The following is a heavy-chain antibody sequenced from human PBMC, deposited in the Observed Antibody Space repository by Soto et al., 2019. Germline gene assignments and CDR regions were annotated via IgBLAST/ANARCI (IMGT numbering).Heavy chain of an antibody. Sequence: QVQLQESGPGLVKPSETLSLTCTVSGGSISRYYWSWIRQPPGKGLEWIGYIYYRGCTNYNPSLKSRVTRSVDTSKNQFSLKLSSVTAADTAVYYCARSGYSYGYGPKPPPDYFDYWGQGTLVTVSS. CDR2: IYYRGCT. CDR3: ARSGYSYGYGPKPPPDYFDY. CDR1: GGSISRYY. V-gene: IGHV4-59*08. J-gene: IGHJ4*02. D-gene: IGHD5-18*01.